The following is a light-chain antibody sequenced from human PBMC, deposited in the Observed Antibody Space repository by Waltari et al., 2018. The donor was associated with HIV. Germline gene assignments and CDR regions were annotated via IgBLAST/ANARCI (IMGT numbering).Light chain of an antibody. CDR1: QSVLYRSDNKNY. J-gene: IGKJ2*01. V-gene: IGKV4-1*01. CDR3: QQRSNWPPS. Sequence: DIVMTQSPDSLAVSLGERATINCTSSQSVLYRSDNKNYLAWYQHKPGQPPKLLISWTSARESGVPDRFSGSGSGANFTLTIRSLQAEDVAVYYCQQRSNWPPSFGQGTKLEIK. CDR2: WTS.